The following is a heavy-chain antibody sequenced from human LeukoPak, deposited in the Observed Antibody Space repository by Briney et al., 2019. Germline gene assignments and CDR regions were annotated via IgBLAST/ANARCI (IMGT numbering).Heavy chain of an antibody. CDR3: ARGRGKHIVVVTAIGAEYFQH. J-gene: IGHJ1*01. Sequence: PSETLSLTCAVYGGSFSGYYWSWIRQPPGKGLEWIGEINHSGSTNYNPSLKSRVTISVDTSKNQFSLKLSSVTAADTAVYYCARGRGKHIVVVTAIGAEYFQHWGQGTLVTVSS. CDR2: INHSGST. V-gene: IGHV4-34*01. CDR1: GGSFSGYY. D-gene: IGHD2-21*02.